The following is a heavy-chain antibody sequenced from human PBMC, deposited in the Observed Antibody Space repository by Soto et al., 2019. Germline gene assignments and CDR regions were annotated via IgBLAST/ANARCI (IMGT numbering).Heavy chain of an antibody. D-gene: IGHD4-17*01. CDR1: GDSVSSGNYY. CDR3: ASHSRESTVTTITTYTNY. CDR2: VYNSGST. V-gene: IGHV4-61*01. Sequence: SETLSLTCTVSGDSVSSGNYYWTWIRQPPGRGLEWIGYVYNSGSTNYNPSLKSRVTISVDTSKNQFSLKLSSVTAADTAVYYCASHSRESTVTTITTYTNYWGQGTLVTVSS. J-gene: IGHJ4*02.